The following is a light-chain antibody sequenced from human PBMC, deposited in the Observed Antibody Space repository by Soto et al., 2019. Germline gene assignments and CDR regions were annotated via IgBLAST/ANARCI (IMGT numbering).Light chain of an antibody. J-gene: IGKJ1*01. CDR3: QEYNDWPPA. CDR1: QSVSSN. V-gene: IGKV3-15*01. CDR2: GAS. Sequence: EIVMTQSPATLSVSPGERATLSCRASQSVSSNLAWYQQKPGQTPRLLIYGASTRATGIPAGFSGSGSGTELTLTVSSVQSEEFAGYCCQEYNDWPPAFGQGTKVEI.